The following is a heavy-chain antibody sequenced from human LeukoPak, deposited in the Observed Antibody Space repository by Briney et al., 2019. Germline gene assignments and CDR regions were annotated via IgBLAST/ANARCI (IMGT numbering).Heavy chain of an antibody. Sequence: ASVKVSCKVSGYTLTELSMHWVRQAPGKGLEWMGGFDPEDGETIYAQKFQGRVTMTEDTSTDTAYMELSSLRSEDTAVYYCAAPAPYYDSTGYGAFDIWGQGTMVTVSS. CDR2: FDPEDGET. D-gene: IGHD3-22*01. CDR3: AAPAPYYDSTGYGAFDI. V-gene: IGHV1-24*01. CDR1: GYTLTELS. J-gene: IGHJ3*02.